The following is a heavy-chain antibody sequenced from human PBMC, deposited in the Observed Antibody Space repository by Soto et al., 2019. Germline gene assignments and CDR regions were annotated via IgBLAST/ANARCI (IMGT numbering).Heavy chain of an antibody. V-gene: IGHV3-23*01. Sequence: QLLQSGGGLVQPGGSLTRSCAASGFTFGTTDMSWVRQAPGEGLEWVSTIDGSGGITYYADSVKGRFTISRDNSRNTVYLQMNSLRGDDTALYYCVKNSGWFTTWGLGALVTVSS. CDR2: IDGSGGIT. J-gene: IGHJ5*02. D-gene: IGHD6-19*01. CDR3: VKNSGWFTT. CDR1: GFTFGTTD.